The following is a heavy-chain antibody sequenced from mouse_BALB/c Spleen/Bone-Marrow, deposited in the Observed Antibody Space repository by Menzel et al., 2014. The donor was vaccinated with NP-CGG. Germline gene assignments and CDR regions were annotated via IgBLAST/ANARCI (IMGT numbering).Heavy chain of an antibody. CDR3: ARHGGKGYAMDY. J-gene: IGHJ4*01. Sequence: EVMLVESGGGLVKPGGSLKLSCAASGFTFSSYAMSWVRQTPEKRLEWVATISSGGSYTHYPDSVKGRFTISRDNAKNTLYLQMSSLRPEDTAMYYCARHGGKGYAMDYWGQGTSVTVSS. CDR2: ISSGGSYT. V-gene: IGHV5-9-1*01. D-gene: IGHD2-1*01. CDR1: GFTFSSYA.